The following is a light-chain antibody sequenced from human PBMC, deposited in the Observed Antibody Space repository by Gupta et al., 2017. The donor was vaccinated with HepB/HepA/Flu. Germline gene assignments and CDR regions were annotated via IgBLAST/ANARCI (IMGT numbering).Light chain of an antibody. J-gene: IGKJ1*01. Sequence: EIVLTQSPGTLSLSPVERATLSCRASQSVSSNYLAWYQQKPGQAPRLLIYGASSRATGIPDRFRGSGSGTDFTLTISRLEPEDFAVYYCQQYGTSPRTFGQGTKVEIK. V-gene: IGKV3-20*01. CDR2: GAS. CDR1: QSVSSNY. CDR3: QQYGTSPRT.